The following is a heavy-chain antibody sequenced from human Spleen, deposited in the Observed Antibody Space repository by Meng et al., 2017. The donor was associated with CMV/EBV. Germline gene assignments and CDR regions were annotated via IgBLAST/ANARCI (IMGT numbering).Heavy chain of an antibody. CDR1: GSISSSSYY. CDR3: ARLERAAAGFGLVDY. Sequence: GSISSSSYYWGWIRQPPGKGLEWIGSIYYSGSTYYNPSLKSRVTISVDTSKNQFSLKVSSVTAADTAVYYCARLERAAAGFGLVDYWGQGTLVTVSS. V-gene: IGHV4-39*01. J-gene: IGHJ4*02. D-gene: IGHD6-13*01. CDR2: IYYSGST.